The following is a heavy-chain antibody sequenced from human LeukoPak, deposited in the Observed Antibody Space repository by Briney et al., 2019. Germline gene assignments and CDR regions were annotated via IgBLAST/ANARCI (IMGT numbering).Heavy chain of an antibody. CDR1: GFTYSGFS. J-gene: IGHJ4*02. CDR3: ARAGSHWHYVY. CDR2: IKQDGSER. Sequence: GGSLRLSCAASGFTYSGFSMSWVRQSPTKGLEWVANIKQDGSERYYVDSVKGRFTISRDNAKNSLSSQMNNLRVEDTAVYYCARAGSHWHYVYWGQGTVVTVSS. D-gene: IGHD3-10*01. V-gene: IGHV3-7*01.